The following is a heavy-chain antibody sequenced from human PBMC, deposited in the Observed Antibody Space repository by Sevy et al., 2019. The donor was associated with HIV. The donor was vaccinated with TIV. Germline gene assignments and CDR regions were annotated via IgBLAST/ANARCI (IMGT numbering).Heavy chain of an antibody. D-gene: IGHD6-13*01. CDR2: IYYSGST. Sequence: SETLSLTCTVSGGSISSSSYYWGWIRQPPGKGLEWIGSIYYSGSTYYNPSLKSRVTISVDMSKNQFSLKLSSVTAADTAVYYCARHEKGIAAAGRPDSNWFDPWGQGTLVTVSS. CDR1: GGSISSSSYY. V-gene: IGHV4-39*01. J-gene: IGHJ5*02. CDR3: ARHEKGIAAAGRPDSNWFDP.